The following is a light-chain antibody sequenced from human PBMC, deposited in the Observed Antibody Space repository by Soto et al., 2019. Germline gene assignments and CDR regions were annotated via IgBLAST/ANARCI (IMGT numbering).Light chain of an antibody. V-gene: IGKV3-11*01. J-gene: IGKJ4*01. CDR2: DAS. Sequence: EIVLTQSPANLSLSPGERATLSCRASRGVSSYLAWYQQKPGQPPRLLIYDASNRVAGIPARFSGSGSGTDFTLTISYLDPDDFAIYYCQHRANWPVSFGGGTKLEIK. CDR1: RGVSSY. CDR3: QHRANWPVS.